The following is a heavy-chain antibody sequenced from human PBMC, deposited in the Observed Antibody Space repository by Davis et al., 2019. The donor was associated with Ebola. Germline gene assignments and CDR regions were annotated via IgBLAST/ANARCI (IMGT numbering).Heavy chain of an antibody. CDR1: GYSFTSYW. CDR3: ARRTLGIWYFDL. V-gene: IGHV5-51*01. D-gene: IGHD7-27*01. J-gene: IGHJ2*01. Sequence: PGGSLRLSCKGSGYSFTSYWIGWVRQMPGKGLEWMGIIYPGDSDTRYSPSFQGQVTISADKSISTAYLQWSSLKASDTAMYYCARRTLGIWYFDLWGRGTLATVSS. CDR2: IYPGDSDT.